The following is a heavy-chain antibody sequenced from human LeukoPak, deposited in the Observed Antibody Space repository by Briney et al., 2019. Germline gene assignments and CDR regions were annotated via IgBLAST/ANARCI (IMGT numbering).Heavy chain of an antibody. D-gene: IGHD2-15*01. CDR1: GGSISSRGFF. Sequence: SETLSLTCTVSGGSISSRGFFWAWIRQPPGRGPEWIGSVYYSGATYYSSSLQSRVTISVDTSKSHFSLKLSSVTAADTAVYYCARLSCSDTICPTLPYNHFDPWGQGTLVTVSS. V-gene: IGHV4-39*01. CDR3: ARLSCSDTICPTLPYNHFDP. CDR2: VYYSGAT. J-gene: IGHJ5*02.